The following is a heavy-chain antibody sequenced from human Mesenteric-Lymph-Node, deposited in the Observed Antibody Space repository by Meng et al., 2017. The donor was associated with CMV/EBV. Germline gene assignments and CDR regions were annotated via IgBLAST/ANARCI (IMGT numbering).Heavy chain of an antibody. CDR2: ISGSGSTI. V-gene: IGHV3-48*03. CDR3: ARESTSCYRGCYYYGMDV. D-gene: IGHD2-2*02. J-gene: IGHJ6*02. Sequence: GESLKISCAASGFTFSSYEMNWVRQAPGKGLEWVSYISGSGSTIYYADSVKGRFTISRDNAKNSLYLQMNSLRAEDTAVYYCARESTSCYRGCYYYGMDVWGQGTTVTVSS. CDR1: GFTFSSYE.